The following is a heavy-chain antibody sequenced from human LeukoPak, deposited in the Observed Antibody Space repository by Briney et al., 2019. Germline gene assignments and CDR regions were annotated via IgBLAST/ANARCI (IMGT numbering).Heavy chain of an antibody. CDR1: GFTFSSYA. CDR3: ARDGGTYYDFWSGYAHFDY. CDR2: ISYDGSNK. D-gene: IGHD3-3*01. J-gene: IGHJ4*02. Sequence: GGSLRLSCAASGFTFSSYAMHWVRQAPGKGLEWVAVISYDGSNKYYADSVKGRLTISRDNSKNTLYLQMNSLRAEDTAVYYCARDGGTYYDFWSGYAHFDYWGQGTLVTVSS. V-gene: IGHV3-30-3*01.